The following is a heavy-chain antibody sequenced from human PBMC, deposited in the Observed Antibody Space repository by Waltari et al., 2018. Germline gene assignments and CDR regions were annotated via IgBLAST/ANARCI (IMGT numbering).Heavy chain of an antibody. Sequence: EVQLVQSGAEVKKPGATVKISCKVSGSTFTDYYMHWVQQAPGKGLEWMGLVDPEDGETIYAEKFQGRVTITADTSTDTAYMELSSLRSEDTAVYYCATGGTSGYDLKDPDAFDIWGQGTMVTVSS. D-gene: IGHD5-12*01. V-gene: IGHV1-69-2*01. CDR1: GSTFTDYY. J-gene: IGHJ3*02. CDR2: VDPEDGET. CDR3: ATGGTSGYDLKDPDAFDI.